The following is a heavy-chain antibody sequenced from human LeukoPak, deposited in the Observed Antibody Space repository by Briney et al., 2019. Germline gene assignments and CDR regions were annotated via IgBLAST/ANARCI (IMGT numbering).Heavy chain of an antibody. D-gene: IGHD6-19*01. CDR2: IGGNADST. V-gene: IGHV3-23*01. Sequence: GGSLRLSCAASGFTFSTYALSWVRQAPGRGVEGVSAIGGNADSTYYTPSVKPRFTISRDNSKNTLYLQMNSLRAEDTAVYYCAKARSGWYEFDYWGQGTLVTVSS. J-gene: IGHJ4*02. CDR3: AKARSGWYEFDY. CDR1: GFTFSTYA.